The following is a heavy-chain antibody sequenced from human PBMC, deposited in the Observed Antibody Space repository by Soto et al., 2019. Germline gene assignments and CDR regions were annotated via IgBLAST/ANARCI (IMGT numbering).Heavy chain of an antibody. CDR1: GFTFSSYA. J-gene: IGHJ4*02. Sequence: PGGSLRLSCAASGFTFSSYAMHWVRQAPGKGLEWVAVISYDGSNKYYADSVKGRFTISRDNSKNTLYLQMNSLRAEDTAVYYCARDHTAMVSGHYFDYWGQGTLVTVSS. D-gene: IGHD5-18*01. V-gene: IGHV3-30-3*01. CDR2: ISYDGSNK. CDR3: ARDHTAMVSGHYFDY.